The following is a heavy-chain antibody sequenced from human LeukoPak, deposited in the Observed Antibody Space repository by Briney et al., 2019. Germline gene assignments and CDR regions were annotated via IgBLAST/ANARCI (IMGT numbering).Heavy chain of an antibody. CDR1: GFTFSDYY. J-gene: IGHJ4*02. CDR3: ARSLGIVVVFDQ. D-gene: IGHD3-22*01. Sequence: PGGSLRLSCAVSGFTFSDYYMNWIRQAPGEGLEWVSYISSSSSYTNYADSVKGRFTISRDNAKNSLYLQMNSLRAEDTAVYYCARSLGIVVVFDQWGQGTLVTVSS. V-gene: IGHV3-11*03. CDR2: ISSSSSYT.